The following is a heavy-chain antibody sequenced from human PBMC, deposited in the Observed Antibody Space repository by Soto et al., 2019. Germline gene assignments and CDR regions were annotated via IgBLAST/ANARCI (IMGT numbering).Heavy chain of an antibody. Sequence: QDQLVQSGAEVKKPGASVTVSCKASGYSFTNYGITWVRQAPGQGLEWLGWISAFNGNTHYAQKVQGRVTMTTDASTSTAYMELRSLRSDDTAVYYCARDRGVAPRVAGNTHYYYYMDVWGKVTTFTVSS. CDR3: ARDRGVAPRVAGNTHYYYYMDV. J-gene: IGHJ6*03. CDR2: ISAFNGNT. D-gene: IGHD6-19*01. CDR1: GYSFTNYG. V-gene: IGHV1-18*01.